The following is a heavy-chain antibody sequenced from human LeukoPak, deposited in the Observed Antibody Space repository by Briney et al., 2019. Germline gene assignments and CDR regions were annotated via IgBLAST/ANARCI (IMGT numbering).Heavy chain of an antibody. J-gene: IGHJ3*02. CDR3: ARDYSSGPDPHAFDI. D-gene: IGHD6-19*01. Sequence: PGGSLRLSCAVSGFTFSSYAMHWVRQAPGKGLEWVGVISYDGTNKYYADSVKGRFTISRDNSNNTLYLQLDSLRGEDTAVYSCARDYSSGPDPHAFDIWGQGTMVTVSS. CDR1: GFTFSSYA. CDR2: ISYDGTNK. V-gene: IGHV3-30-3*01.